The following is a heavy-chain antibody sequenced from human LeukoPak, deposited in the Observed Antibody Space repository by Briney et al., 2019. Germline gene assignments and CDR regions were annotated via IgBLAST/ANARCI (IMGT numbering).Heavy chain of an antibody. V-gene: IGHV3-48*04. CDR3: ARGRLGGRSGTDY. Sequence: GGSLRLSCAASGFTFSSYSMNWVRQAPGKGLEWVSYISSGSSTIYYAGSVKSRFTISRDNAKNSLYLQMNSLRAEDTAVYYCARGRLGGRSGTDYWGQGTLVTVSS. J-gene: IGHJ4*02. D-gene: IGHD2-15*01. CDR1: GFTFSSYS. CDR2: ISSGSSTI.